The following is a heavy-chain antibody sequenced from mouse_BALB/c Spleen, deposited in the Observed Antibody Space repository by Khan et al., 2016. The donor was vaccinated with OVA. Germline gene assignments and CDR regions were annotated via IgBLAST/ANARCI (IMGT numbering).Heavy chain of an antibody. CDR1: GYTFSSYW. J-gene: IGHJ2*01. CDR3: ARDRIDY. Sequence: QVQLQQSGAEQAKPGASVKMSCKTSGYTFSSYWMHWVKQRLGQGLEWIGYINPTSGYTEYNEKFKDKATLSADKSSSTAYMQLTSLTSEDSAGYYCARDRIDYWGQGTTLTVSS. V-gene: IGHV1-7*01. CDR2: INPTSGYT.